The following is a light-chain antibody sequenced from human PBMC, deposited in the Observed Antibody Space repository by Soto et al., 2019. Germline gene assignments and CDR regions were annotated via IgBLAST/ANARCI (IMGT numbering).Light chain of an antibody. Sequence: SLLTPPAPLSWSPGQSITLSRPRTSSDVGGYNYVSWYQQHPGKAPKLMIYDVSNRPSGVSNRFSGSKSGNTASLTISGLQAEDEAGYYCSSYTSSSTGVFGTGTKVTVL. CDR3: SSYTSSSTGV. CDR2: DVS. CDR1: SSDVGGYNY. V-gene: IGLV2-14*01. J-gene: IGLJ1*01.